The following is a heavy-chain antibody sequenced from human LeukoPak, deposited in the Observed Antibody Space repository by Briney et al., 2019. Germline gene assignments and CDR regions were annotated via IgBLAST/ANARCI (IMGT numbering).Heavy chain of an antibody. CDR1: GGSISSCY. Sequence: PSETLSLTCTVSGGSISSCYWSWIRQPPGKGLEWIGYIYYSGSTNYNPSLKSRVTISVDTSKNQFSLKLSSVTAADTAVYYCARSHFINYYYYGMDVWGQGTTVTVSS. V-gene: IGHV4-59*08. CDR3: ARSHFINYYYYGMDV. CDR2: IYYSGST. D-gene: IGHD3-3*02. J-gene: IGHJ6*02.